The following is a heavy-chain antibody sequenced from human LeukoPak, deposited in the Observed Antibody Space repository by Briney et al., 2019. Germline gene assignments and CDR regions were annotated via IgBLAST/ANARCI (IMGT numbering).Heavy chain of an antibody. CDR2: VGGGGDNT. CDR3: AKDTGVVVALDS. V-gene: IGHV3-23*01. CDR1: GFTFSSYG. J-gene: IGHJ4*02. Sequence: GGSLRLSCAASGFTFSSYGMSWVRQAPGKGLEWVSIVGGGGDNTFYADSVKGRFIISRDNSKNTLYLQMNSLRVEDKAVYYCAKDTGVVVALDSWGQGTQVTVSS. D-gene: IGHD2-15*01.